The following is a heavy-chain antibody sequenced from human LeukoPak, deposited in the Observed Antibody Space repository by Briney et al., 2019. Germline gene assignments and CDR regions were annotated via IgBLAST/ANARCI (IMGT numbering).Heavy chain of an antibody. CDR1: GFTFSSYA. V-gene: IGHV3-23*01. Sequence: HPGGSLRLSCAASGFTFSSYAMSWVRQAPGKGLEWVSAISGSGGSIYYADSVKGRFTISRDSAKNSLYLQMKSLRAEDTAIYYCARDPSSGFYYFDYWGQGTLVTVSS. J-gene: IGHJ4*02. CDR2: ISGSGGSI. D-gene: IGHD6-19*01. CDR3: ARDPSSGFYYFDY.